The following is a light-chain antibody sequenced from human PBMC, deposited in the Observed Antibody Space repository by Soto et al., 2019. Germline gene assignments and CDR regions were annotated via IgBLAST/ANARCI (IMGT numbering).Light chain of an antibody. V-gene: IGKV1-39*01. Sequence: DIQMTPSQSSLSASVGDRVTITCRASQSISSYLNWYQQKPGKAPKLLIYAASSLQSGVPSRFSGSVSGTDFTLTISSLRPEDLSTYYCQQRVNWPPTFGGGNKVEI. J-gene: IGKJ4*01. CDR2: AAS. CDR1: QSISSY. CDR3: QQRVNWPPT.